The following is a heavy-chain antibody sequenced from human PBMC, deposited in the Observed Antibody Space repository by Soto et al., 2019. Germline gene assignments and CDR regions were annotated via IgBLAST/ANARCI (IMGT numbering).Heavy chain of an antibody. Sequence: PSETLSLTCTVSGGSISSYYWSWIRQPPGKGLEWIGYIYYSGSTNYNPSLKSRVTISEDTSKNQFSRKLGAVTAADTAVYYCAKLMRSSSKVLGGYYYYGMDVWSQGTTVTLSS. CDR3: AKLMRSSSKVLGGYYYYGMDV. V-gene: IGHV4-59*01. CDR1: GGSISSYY. J-gene: IGHJ6*02. D-gene: IGHD6-6*01. CDR2: IYYSGST.